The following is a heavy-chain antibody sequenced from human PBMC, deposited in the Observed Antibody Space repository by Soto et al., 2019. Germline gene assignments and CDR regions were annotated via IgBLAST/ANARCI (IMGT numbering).Heavy chain of an antibody. CDR1: GFTFSDYS. CDR3: AKKVNSSPGSQFFDY. V-gene: IGHV3-23*01. Sequence: GRSLGLYCVASGFTFSDYSLSWVRQAPGKGLDWVSGVRSGGDDVTTYYADSVMGRFTITRDNSKNSRFLQMNSLRAEDTAIYCCAKKVNSSPGSQFFDYWGQGTLVTVSS. CDR2: VRSGGDDVTT. D-gene: IGHD3-10*01. J-gene: IGHJ4*02.